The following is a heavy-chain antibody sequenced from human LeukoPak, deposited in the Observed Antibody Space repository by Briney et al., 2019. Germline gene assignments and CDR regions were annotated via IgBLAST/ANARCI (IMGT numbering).Heavy chain of an antibody. CDR2: IWYDGSNK. CDR1: GFTFSSYG. D-gene: IGHD2-2*01. CDR3: ARDRAQMTSYYYYGMDV. V-gene: IGHV3-33*01. J-gene: IGHJ6*02. Sequence: GGSLRLSCAASGFTFSSYGMHWVRQAPGKGLEWVAVIWYDGSNKYYADSGKGRFTISRDNSKNTLYLQMNSLRAEDTAVYYCARDRAQMTSYYYYGMDVWGQGTAVTVSS.